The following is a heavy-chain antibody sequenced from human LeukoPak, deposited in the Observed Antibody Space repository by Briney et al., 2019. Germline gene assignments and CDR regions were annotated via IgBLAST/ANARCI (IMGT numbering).Heavy chain of an antibody. Sequence: TXSETLSLTCSVSGGSIGGYSWTWVRQPPGKRLEYIGYISYTGITYYNPSLMSRVTISVATSKNQFSLKLASVTAADTAVYYCARRLYSSGWSYWFDPWGQGTLVTVSS. CDR3: ARRLYSSGWSYWFDP. V-gene: IGHV4-59*01. D-gene: IGHD6-19*01. CDR2: ISYTGIT. CDR1: GGSIGGYS. J-gene: IGHJ5*02.